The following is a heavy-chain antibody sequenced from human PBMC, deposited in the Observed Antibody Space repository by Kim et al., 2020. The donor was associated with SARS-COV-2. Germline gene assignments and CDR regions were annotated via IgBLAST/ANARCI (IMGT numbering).Heavy chain of an antibody. CDR3: ARGGVTIFGVVNWFDP. V-gene: IGHV4-30-2*05. Sequence: NPSLKGRVTISLATAKNQVSLKLSSVTAADTAVYYWARGGVTIFGVVNWFDPWGQGTLVTVSS. J-gene: IGHJ5*02. D-gene: IGHD3-3*01.